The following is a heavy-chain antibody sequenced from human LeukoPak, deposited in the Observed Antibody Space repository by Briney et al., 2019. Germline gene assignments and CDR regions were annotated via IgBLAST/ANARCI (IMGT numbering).Heavy chain of an antibody. Sequence: PGGSLRLSCAASGFTFSSYGMHWVRQAPGKGLEWVAFIRYDGSYKNSAESVQGRFTISRDNSRNTLYLQMSRLRAEDTAVYYCAKDRGGNFDSNPRRFYYYMDVWGKGTTVTVSS. D-gene: IGHD3-9*01. CDR3: AKDRGGNFDSNPRRFYYYMDV. CDR1: GFTFSSYG. J-gene: IGHJ6*03. V-gene: IGHV3-30*02. CDR2: IRYDGSYK.